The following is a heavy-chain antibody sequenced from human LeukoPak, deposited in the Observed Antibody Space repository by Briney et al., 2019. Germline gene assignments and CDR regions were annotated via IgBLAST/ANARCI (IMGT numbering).Heavy chain of an antibody. Sequence: SQTLSLTCAISGDSVSSNSVTWNWIRQSPSRGLEWLGRTYYRSTWYNDYAVSVRGRITVSPDTSKNQFSLHLNSVTPEDTAVYYCARRLTQYDCFNPWGQGILVTVSS. J-gene: IGHJ5*02. CDR2: TYYRSTWYN. D-gene: IGHD2-2*01. CDR1: GDSVSSNSVT. V-gene: IGHV6-1*01. CDR3: ARRLTQYDCFNP.